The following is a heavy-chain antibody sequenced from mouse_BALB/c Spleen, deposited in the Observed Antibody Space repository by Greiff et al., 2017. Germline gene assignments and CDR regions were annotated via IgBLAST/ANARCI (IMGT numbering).Heavy chain of an antibody. V-gene: IGHV14-3*02. Sequence: DVKLVESGAELVKPGASVKLSCTASGFNIKDTYMHWVKQRPEQGLEWIGRIDPANGNTKYDPKFKGKATLTADKSSSTAYMQLSSLKSEDSAVYFCARSDGDFDYWGQGTTLTVSS. D-gene: IGHD2-3*01. CDR3: ARSDGDFDY. CDR2: IDPANGNT. J-gene: IGHJ2*01. CDR1: GFNIKDTY.